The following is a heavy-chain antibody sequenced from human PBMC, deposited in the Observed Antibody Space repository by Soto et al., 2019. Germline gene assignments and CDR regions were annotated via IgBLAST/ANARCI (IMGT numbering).Heavy chain of an antibody. J-gene: IGHJ4*01. CDR3: TRAAWFPYLSFY. CDR2: ISSSGSTA. V-gene: IGHV3-48*03. D-gene: IGHD3-10*01. Sequence: PGGSLRLSCAASGFTFSRFELHWVRQAPGKGLEWISYISSSGSTAYYASSVEGRFTISRDNANHSVYLQMDSLRAEDTALDYCTRAAWFPYLSFYWGRGGLFTVSS. CDR1: GFTFSRFE.